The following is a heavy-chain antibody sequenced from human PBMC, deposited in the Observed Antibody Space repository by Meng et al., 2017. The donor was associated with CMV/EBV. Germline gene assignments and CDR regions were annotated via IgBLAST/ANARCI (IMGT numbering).Heavy chain of an antibody. D-gene: IGHD2-2*03. CDR1: GYSFIGHY. V-gene: IGHV1-2*06. Sequence: QVQLGRYGSEVKNPGASVKVSCKASGYSFIGHYIHWVRQAPGQGLEWMGRINPNSAGTNYVEKFQGRVTMTRDTSNNIVYMELTRLTSDDTAVYYCTRSWIDSFTPDFDYWGQGTLVTVPS. CDR3: TRSWIDSFTPDFDY. CDR2: INPNSAGT. J-gene: IGHJ4*02.